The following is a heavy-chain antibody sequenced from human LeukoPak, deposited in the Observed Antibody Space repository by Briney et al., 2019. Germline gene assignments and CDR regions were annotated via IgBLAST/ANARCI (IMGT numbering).Heavy chain of an antibody. CDR3: ARGKSVTAIDY. CDR1: GGSFSGYY. V-gene: IGHV4-34*01. D-gene: IGHD2-21*02. Sequence: SETLSLTCAVYGGSFSGYYWSWIRQPPGKGLEWIGEINHSGSINYNPSLKSRVTISVDTSKNQFSLKLSSVTAADTAVYYCARGKSVTAIDYWGQGTLVTDSP. CDR2: INHSGSI. J-gene: IGHJ4*02.